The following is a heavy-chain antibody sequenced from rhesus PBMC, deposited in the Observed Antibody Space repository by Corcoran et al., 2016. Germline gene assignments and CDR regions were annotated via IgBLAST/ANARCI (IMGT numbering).Heavy chain of an antibody. CDR3: ARPLSGYFDL. V-gene: IGHV4-165*01. J-gene: IGHJ2*01. D-gene: IGHD2-21*01. Sequence: QVQLQESGPGQVKPSETLSLTCAVSGGSFRGYYWGWIRQPPGKGLEWIGYISSSSGSTDYNPSLKSRVTISTDTSKNQLSLKLNSVTAADTAVYYCARPLSGYFDLWGPGTPITISS. CDR2: ISSSSGST. CDR1: GGSFRGYY.